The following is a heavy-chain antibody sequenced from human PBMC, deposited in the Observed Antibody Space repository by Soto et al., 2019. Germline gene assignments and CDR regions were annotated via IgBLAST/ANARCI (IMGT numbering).Heavy chain of an antibody. CDR2: ISAYNGNT. J-gene: IGHJ3*02. D-gene: IGHD3-9*01. Sequence: ASVKVSCKASGYTFTSYGISLVRQAPGQGLEWMGWISAYNGNTNYAQKLQGRVTMTTDTSTSTAYMELRSLRSDDTAVYYCASYYDILTGPGAFDIWGQGTMVTVSS. CDR1: GYTFTSYG. CDR3: ASYYDILTGPGAFDI. V-gene: IGHV1-18*01.